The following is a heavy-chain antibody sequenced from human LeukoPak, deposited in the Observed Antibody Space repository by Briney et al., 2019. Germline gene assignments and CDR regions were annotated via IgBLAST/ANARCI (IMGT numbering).Heavy chain of an antibody. CDR2: MNPNSGNT. D-gene: IGHD6-13*01. CDR3: AISSWQIYYYYGMDV. V-gene: IGHV1-8*01. J-gene: IGHJ6*02. Sequence: ASVKVSCKASGYTFTSYDINWVRQATGQGLEWMGWMNPNSGNTGYAQKFQGRVTMTRNTSISTAYTELSSLRSEDTAVYYCAISSWQIYYYYGMDVWGQGTTVTVSS. CDR1: GYTFTSYD.